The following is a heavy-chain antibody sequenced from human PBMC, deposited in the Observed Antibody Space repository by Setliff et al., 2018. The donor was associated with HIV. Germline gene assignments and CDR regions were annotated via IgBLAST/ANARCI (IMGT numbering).Heavy chain of an antibody. D-gene: IGHD3-10*01. CDR2: ISYDGSNK. CDR1: GFTFSNAW. CDR3: TTDPMSQYYYGSGSYYLLSFDY. Sequence: GGSLRLSCAASGFTFSNAWMNWVRQAPGKGLEWVAVISYDGSNKYYADSVKGRFTISRDNSKNTVYLQMNSLKTEDTAVYYCTTDPMSQYYYGSGSYYLLSFDYWGQGTLVTVSS. V-gene: IGHV3-30*07. J-gene: IGHJ4*02.